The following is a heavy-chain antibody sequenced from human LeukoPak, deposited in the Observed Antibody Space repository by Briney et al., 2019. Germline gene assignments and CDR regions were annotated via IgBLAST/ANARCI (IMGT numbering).Heavy chain of an antibody. Sequence: PGGSLRISCAASGFTFSSYAMSWVRQAPGKGLEWVSAISGSGGSTYYADSVKGRFTISRDNSKNTLYLQMNSLRAEDTAVYYCAKDKSIYYDSSGSADYWGQGTLVTVSS. J-gene: IGHJ4*02. D-gene: IGHD3-22*01. V-gene: IGHV3-23*01. CDR1: GFTFSSYA. CDR3: AKDKSIYYDSSGSADY. CDR2: ISGSGGST.